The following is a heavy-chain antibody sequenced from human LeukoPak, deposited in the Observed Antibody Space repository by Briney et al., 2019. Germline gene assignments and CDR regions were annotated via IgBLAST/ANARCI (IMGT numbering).Heavy chain of an antibody. CDR2: IYPGDSDT. CDR1: GYRFSSYW. V-gene: IGHV5-51*01. CDR3: AGLATHCSSSSCPGYFQD. J-gene: IGHJ1*01. D-gene: IGHD2-2*01. Sequence: PGESLKISCQGSGYRFSSYWIGWVRQMPGKGLEYMGIIYPGDSDTRYSPSFQGQVIISADKSISTAYLQWSTLQASDTAMYYCAGLATHCSSSSCPGYFQDWGQGTLVTVSS.